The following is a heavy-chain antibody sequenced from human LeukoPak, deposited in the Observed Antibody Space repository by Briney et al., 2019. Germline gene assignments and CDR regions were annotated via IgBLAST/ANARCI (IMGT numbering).Heavy chain of an antibody. Sequence: PGRSLRLSCAASGFTFSSYGMHWVRQAPGKGLEWVAVISYDGSNKYYADSVKGRFTISRDNSKNTLYLQMNSLRAEDTAVYYCAATTVTWYFDYWGQGTLVTVSS. CDR1: GFTFSSYG. CDR2: ISYDGSNK. V-gene: IGHV3-30*19. D-gene: IGHD4-17*01. CDR3: AATTVTWYFDY. J-gene: IGHJ4*02.